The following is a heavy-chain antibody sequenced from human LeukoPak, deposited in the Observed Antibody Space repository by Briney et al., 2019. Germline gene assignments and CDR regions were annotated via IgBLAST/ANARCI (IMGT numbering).Heavy chain of an antibody. Sequence: SETLSLTCTVSGYSISSGYYWGWIRQPPGKGLEWFGSIYHSGSTYYNPSLKSRVTISVDTSKNQFSLKLSSVTAADTAVYYCAREGLQYTLYYFDYWGQGTLVTVSS. CDR2: IYHSGST. D-gene: IGHD4-11*01. J-gene: IGHJ4*02. V-gene: IGHV4-38-2*02. CDR3: AREGLQYTLYYFDY. CDR1: GYSISSGYY.